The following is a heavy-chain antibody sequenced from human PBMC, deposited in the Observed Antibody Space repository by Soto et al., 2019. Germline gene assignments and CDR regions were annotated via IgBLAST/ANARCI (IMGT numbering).Heavy chain of an antibody. V-gene: IGHV3-30*03. D-gene: IGHD3-10*01. CDR3: ARWGKRDGESSPPSYL. CDR2: ISYDGTNE. Sequence: QEELVESGGGVVQPGRSLRLSCAASGFTFSGFGMHWVRQAPGKGLEWGAVISYDGTNEIYADSVKGRFSVSRDKSKNIVYIQMNSLREEDTAMYDCARWGKRDGESSPPSYLWCQGTLVTVSS. CDR1: GFTFSGFG. J-gene: IGHJ1*01.